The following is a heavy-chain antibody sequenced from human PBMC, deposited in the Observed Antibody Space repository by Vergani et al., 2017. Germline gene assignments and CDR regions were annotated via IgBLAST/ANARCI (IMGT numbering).Heavy chain of an antibody. V-gene: IGHV3-11*06. CDR2: ITTSSSYT. Sequence: VQLVESGGGLVQPGGSLRLSCAASGFTFSDYYMTWIRQAPGKGLEWVSYITTSSSYTDYADSMKGRFTISRDNAKNSLYLQMNSLRAEDTAVYYCARGHYVMDVWGQGTTVTVSS. CDR3: ARGHYVMDV. CDR1: GFTFSDYY. J-gene: IGHJ6*02.